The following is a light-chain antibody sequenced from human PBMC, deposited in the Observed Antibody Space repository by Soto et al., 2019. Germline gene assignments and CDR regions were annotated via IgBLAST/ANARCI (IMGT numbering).Light chain of an antibody. J-gene: IGKJ5*01. CDR1: QSVSSN. Sequence: ESVLTQSPGTLSLSPGERATLSCRASQSVSSNYLAWYQQKPGQAPRLLIYGASTRATGIPARFSGSGSGTEFTLTISSLQSEDFAVYYCQQYNNWPPITFGQGTRLEIK. V-gene: IGKV3D-15*01. CDR2: GAS. CDR3: QQYNNWPPIT.